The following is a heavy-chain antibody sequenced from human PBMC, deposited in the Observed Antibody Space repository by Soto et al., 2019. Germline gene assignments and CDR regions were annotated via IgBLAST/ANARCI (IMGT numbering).Heavy chain of an antibody. V-gene: IGHV4-39*01. Sequence: SETLSLTCTVSGGSISSSSYYWGWIRQPPGKGLEWIGSIYYSGSTYYNPSLKSRVTISVDTSKNQFSLKLSSVTAADTAVYYCASYRYGYESNFDYWGQGTLVTVSS. CDR3: ASYRYGYESNFDY. J-gene: IGHJ4*02. CDR1: GGSISSSSYY. CDR2: IYYSGST. D-gene: IGHD5-18*01.